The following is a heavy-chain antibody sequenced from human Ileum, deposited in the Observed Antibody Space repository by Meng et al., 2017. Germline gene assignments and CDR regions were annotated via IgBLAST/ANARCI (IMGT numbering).Heavy chain of an antibody. CDR3: ARSGVTTVTYLD. D-gene: IGHD4-11*01. J-gene: IGHJ4*02. V-gene: IGHV4-34*01. Sequence: QVQRQQWGAGLLKPSEPLPLTCAIGGGSFSTYYWSWIRQPPGKGLEWIGEISRSGTTNYNPSLKSRVTISVDTSKNQFSVTVTSVTAADSALYYCARSGVTTVTYLDWGQGTLVTVSS. CDR1: GGSFSTYY. CDR2: ISRSGTT.